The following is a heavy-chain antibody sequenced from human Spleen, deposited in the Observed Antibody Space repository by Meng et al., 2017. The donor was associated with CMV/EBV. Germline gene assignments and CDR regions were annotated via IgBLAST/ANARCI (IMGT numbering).Heavy chain of an antibody. V-gene: IGHV1-8*01. J-gene: IGHJ5*02. CDR3: ARGRQSRNWFDP. Sequence: SCKASGYTFTSYDINWVRQATGQGLEWMGWMNPNSGNTGYAQKFQGRVTMTRNTSISTAYMELSSLRSEDTAVYYCARGRQSRNWFDPWGQGTLVTVSS. CDR2: MNPNSGNT. CDR1: GYTFTSYD.